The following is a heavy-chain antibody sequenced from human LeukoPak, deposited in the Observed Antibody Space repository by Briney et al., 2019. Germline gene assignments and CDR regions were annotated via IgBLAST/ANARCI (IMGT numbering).Heavy chain of an antibody. CDR1: GYTFTSYG. V-gene: IGHV1-18*01. CDR3: ARDLEVRGVIPNVYGMDV. D-gene: IGHD3-10*01. Sequence: ASVKVSCKASGYTFTSYGISWVRQAPGQGLEWMGWISAYNGNTNYAQKLQGRVTVTTDTSTSTAYMELRSLRSDDTAVYYCARDLEVRGVIPNVYGMDVWGQGTTVTVSS. CDR2: ISAYNGNT. J-gene: IGHJ6*02.